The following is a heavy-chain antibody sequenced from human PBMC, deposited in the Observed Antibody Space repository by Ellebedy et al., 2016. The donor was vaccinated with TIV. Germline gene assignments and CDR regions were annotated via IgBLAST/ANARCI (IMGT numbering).Heavy chain of an antibody. J-gene: IGHJ4*02. V-gene: IGHV3-23*01. CDR1: GFTFSSYA. D-gene: IGHD1-26*01. CDR2: ISGSGGST. CDR3: ARDQADSGSYYYFDY. Sequence: GESLKISCAASGFTFSSYAMSWVRQAPGKGLEWVSSISGSGGSTFYADSVKGRFTISRDNSKNTLYLQMNSLRAEDTAVYYCARDQADSGSYYYFDYWGQGTLVTVSS.